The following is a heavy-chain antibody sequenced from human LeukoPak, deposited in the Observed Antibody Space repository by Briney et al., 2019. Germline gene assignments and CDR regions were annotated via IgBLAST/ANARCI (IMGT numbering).Heavy chain of an antibody. V-gene: IGHV4-30-2*01. CDR2: IYHSGST. CDR3: ARFCGGDCYIGGPDAFDI. CDR1: GGSISSGGYY. Sequence: SETLSLTCTVSGGSISSGGYYWSWIRQPPGKGLEWIGYIYHSGSTYYNPFLKSRVTISVDRSKNQFSLKLSSVTAADTAVYYCARFCGGDCYIGGPDAFDIWGQGTMVTVSS. D-gene: IGHD2-21*01. J-gene: IGHJ3*02.